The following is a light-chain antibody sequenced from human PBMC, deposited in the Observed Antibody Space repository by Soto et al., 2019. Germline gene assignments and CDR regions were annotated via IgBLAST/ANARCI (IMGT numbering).Light chain of an antibody. J-gene: IGKJ4*01. V-gene: IGKV1-39*01. CDR3: QQSYTTPLT. CDR2: SAS. Sequence: DIQMTQSPSFLSASVGDRVTISCRASQSISTYLVWYQQKPGKAPNLLIYSASSVHSGVTSRFSGSGSGTDFTLTISSLQPEDFATYYCQQSYTTPLTFGGGTKVDIK. CDR1: QSISTY.